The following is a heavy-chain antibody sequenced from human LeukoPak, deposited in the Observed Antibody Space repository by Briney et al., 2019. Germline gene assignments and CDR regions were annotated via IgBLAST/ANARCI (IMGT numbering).Heavy chain of an antibody. J-gene: IGHJ6*02. CDR2: FDPEDGET. Sequence: ASVKVSCKVSGYTLTELSMHWVRQAPGKGLEWMGGFDPEDGETIYAQKFQGRVTMTEDTSTDTAYMELSSLRSEDTAVYYCATFAPGQWLVRPYYYYGMDVWGQGATVTVSS. V-gene: IGHV1-24*01. D-gene: IGHD6-19*01. CDR1: GYTLTELS. CDR3: ATFAPGQWLVRPYYYYGMDV.